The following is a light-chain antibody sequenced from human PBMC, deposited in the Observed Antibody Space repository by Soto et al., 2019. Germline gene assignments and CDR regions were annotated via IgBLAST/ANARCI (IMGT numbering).Light chain of an antibody. CDR1: QSALYSSNNKNY. CDR2: WAS. CDR3: QQYYSTPLT. J-gene: IGKJ4*01. Sequence: DIVMTQSPDSLAVSLGERATINCKSSQSALYSSNNKNYLAWYQQKPGQPPKLLIYWASTRESGVPDRFSGSGSKTDFTLTISSLQAEDVAVYYCQQYYSTPLTFGGGTKVDIK. V-gene: IGKV4-1*01.